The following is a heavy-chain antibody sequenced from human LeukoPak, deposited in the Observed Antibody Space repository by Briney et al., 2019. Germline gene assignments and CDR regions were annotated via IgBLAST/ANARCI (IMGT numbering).Heavy chain of an antibody. CDR3: ARVDDSSGYQYYYYYMDV. J-gene: IGHJ6*03. Sequence: GASVKVSCKASGYTFTGYGISWVRQAPGQGLEWMGWISAYNGNTNYAQKLQGRVTMTTDTSTSTAYMELRSLRSDDTAVYYCARVDDSSGYQYYYYYMDVWGKGTTVTVSS. CDR2: ISAYNGNT. D-gene: IGHD3-22*01. CDR1: GYTFTGYG. V-gene: IGHV1-18*01.